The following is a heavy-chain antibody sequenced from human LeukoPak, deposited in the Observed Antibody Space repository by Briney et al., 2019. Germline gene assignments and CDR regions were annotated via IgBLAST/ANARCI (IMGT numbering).Heavy chain of an antibody. D-gene: IGHD4-17*01. CDR3: ARGMTTGPDP. CDR2: IYYDGST. CDR1: GGSIRSGGYY. J-gene: IGHJ5*02. V-gene: IGHV4-31*03. Sequence: PSQTLSLTCTVSGGSIRSGGYYWTWIRQHPGKGLEWIGYIYYDGSTDYNPSLKSRVTISVDTSKNQFSLRLSSVTAADTAVYYCARGMTTGPDPWGQGTLVTVSS.